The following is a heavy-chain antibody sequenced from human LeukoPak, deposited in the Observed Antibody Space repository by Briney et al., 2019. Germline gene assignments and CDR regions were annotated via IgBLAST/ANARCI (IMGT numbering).Heavy chain of an antibody. CDR1: GYTFTSYA. Sequence: GASVKVSCKASGYTFTSYAMNWVRQAPGQGLEWMGWINTNSGNPTYAQSFTGRVVFSLDTSVSTAYLQISSLKAEDTAVYYCALAPWGAVADTFDYGGQATLVTVSS. V-gene: IGHV7-4-1*02. D-gene: IGHD6-19*01. J-gene: IGHJ4*02. CDR2: INTNSGNP. CDR3: ALAPWGAVADTFDY.